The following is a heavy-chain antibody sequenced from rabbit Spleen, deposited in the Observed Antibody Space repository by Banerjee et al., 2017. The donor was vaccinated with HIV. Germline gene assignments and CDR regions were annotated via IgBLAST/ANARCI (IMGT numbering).Heavy chain of an antibody. D-gene: IGHD4-1*01. CDR1: GFSFSSSYW. J-gene: IGHJ4*01. CDR2: IDAGSSGST. Sequence: QSLEESGGDLVKPGASLTLTCTASGFSFSSSYWICWVRQAPGKGLEWIACIDAGSSGSTYYASWAKGRFPISKPSSTAVTLQVTSLTAADAATYFCAREGGIMVAGAYNLWGPGPLVTVS. V-gene: IGHV1S40*01. CDR3: AREGGIMVAGAYNL.